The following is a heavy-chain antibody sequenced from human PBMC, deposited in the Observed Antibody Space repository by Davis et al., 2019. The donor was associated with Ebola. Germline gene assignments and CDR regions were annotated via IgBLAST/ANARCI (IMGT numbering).Heavy chain of an antibody. V-gene: IGHV4-30-4*08. CDR1: GDSITSRDYY. D-gene: IGHD3-16*01. Sequence: PSETLSLTCTVSGDSITSRDYYWSWIRQPPGKGLEWIGYIYYNGDTYYNPSLKSRVIMSIDTSKNQISLKLTSVTAADTAVYFCARGYGGDNWGQGTLVTVSS. CDR3: ARGYGGDN. CDR2: IYYNGDT. J-gene: IGHJ4*02.